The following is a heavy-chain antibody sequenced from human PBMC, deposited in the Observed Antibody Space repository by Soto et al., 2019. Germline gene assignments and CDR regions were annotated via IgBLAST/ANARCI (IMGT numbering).Heavy chain of an antibody. CDR1: GGSISSGGYY. CDR3: ARVYYDSSGYPLDY. CDR2: IYYSGST. V-gene: IGHV4-31*03. J-gene: IGHJ4*02. Sequence: QVQLQESGPGLVKPSQTLSLTCTVSGGSISSGGYYWSWIRQHPGKGLEWIGYIYYSGSTYYNPTLKSRVTISVDTSKNQLPLKLSSVTAADTAVYYCARVYYDSSGYPLDYWGQGTLVTVSS. D-gene: IGHD3-22*01.